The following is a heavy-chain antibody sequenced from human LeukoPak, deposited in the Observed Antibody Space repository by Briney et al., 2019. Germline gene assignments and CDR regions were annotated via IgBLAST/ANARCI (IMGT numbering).Heavy chain of an antibody. CDR1: GFTFSSYA. D-gene: IGHD3-3*01. V-gene: IGHV3-23*01. J-gene: IGHJ6*02. CDR3: ARDYDFWSGYPTPYYYYYGMDV. CDR2: ISGSGGST. Sequence: GGSLRLSCAASGFTFSSYAMSWVRQAPGKGLEWVSAISGSGGSTYYADSVKGRFTISRDNSKNTLYLQMNSLRAEDTAVYYCARDYDFWSGYPTPYYYYYGMDVWGQGTTVTVSS.